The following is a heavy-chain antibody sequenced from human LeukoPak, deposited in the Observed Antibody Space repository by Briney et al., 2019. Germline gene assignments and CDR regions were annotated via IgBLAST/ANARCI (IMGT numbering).Heavy chain of an antibody. J-gene: IGHJ6*02. V-gene: IGHV3-30*18. CDR3: ANGDPGLAVHPRDDYYYSLDV. Sequence: PGGSLRLSCAASGFTFGSYGMHWVRQAPGKGLEWVAFISYDGNYKYYSGSAKGRFTISRDNSKNTLYLQMNSLRPEDTAVYYCANGDPGLAVHPRDDYYYSLDVWGQGTTVIVSS. CDR1: GFTFGSYG. CDR2: ISYDGNYK. D-gene: IGHD2-15*01.